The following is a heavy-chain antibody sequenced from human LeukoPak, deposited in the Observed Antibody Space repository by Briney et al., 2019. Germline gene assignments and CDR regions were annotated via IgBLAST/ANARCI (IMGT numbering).Heavy chain of an antibody. CDR3: ARCSRERHYFYYYYHMDI. Sequence: PSETLSLTCTVSDGSITNYYWSWIRQPPGKGLEWIAEINHSGSISYNPSLKSRVSMSVDTSKNQFSLKLTSLTAADTALYYSARCSRERHYFYYYYHMDIWSTGTLVTVSS. J-gene: IGHJ6*03. CDR2: INHSGSI. D-gene: IGHD1-26*01. V-gene: IGHV4-34*01. CDR1: DGSITNYY.